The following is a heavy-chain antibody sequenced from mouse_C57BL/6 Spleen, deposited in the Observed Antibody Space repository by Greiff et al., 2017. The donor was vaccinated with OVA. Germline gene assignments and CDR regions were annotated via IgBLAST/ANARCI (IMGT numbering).Heavy chain of an antibody. V-gene: IGHV5-15*01. CDR1: GFTFSDYG. CDR2: ISNLAYSI. Sequence: DVQLVESGGGLVQPGGSLKLSCAASGFTFSDYGMAWVRQAPRKGPEWVAFISNLAYSIYYADTVTGRFTISRENAKNTLYLEMSSLRSEDTAMYYCARQRDDYDGYWYFDVWGTGTTVTVSS. CDR3: ARQRDDYDGYWYFDV. D-gene: IGHD2-4*01. J-gene: IGHJ1*03.